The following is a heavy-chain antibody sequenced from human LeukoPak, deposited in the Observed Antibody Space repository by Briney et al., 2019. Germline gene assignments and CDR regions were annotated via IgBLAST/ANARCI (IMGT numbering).Heavy chain of an antibody. J-gene: IGHJ6*02. CDR3: ARVVVVVPAATGGYYYYGMDV. V-gene: IGHV1-8*01. CDR1: ACSFTSYD. Sequence: ASVKVSCKASACSFTSYDINWVRQATGQGLEWMGWMNPNSGNTGYAQKFQGRVTITRNTSISTAYMELSSLRSEDTAVYYCARVVVVVPAATGGYYYYGMDVWGQGTTVTVSS. D-gene: IGHD2-2*01. CDR2: MNPNSGNT.